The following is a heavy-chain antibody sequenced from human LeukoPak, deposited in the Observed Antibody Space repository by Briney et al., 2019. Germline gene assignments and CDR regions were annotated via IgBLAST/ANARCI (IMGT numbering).Heavy chain of an antibody. CDR2: ISSSSGTI. Sequence: PGGSLRLSCAASGFSFSSYSMHWVRQAPGKGLEWVSYISSSSGTIYYADSVKGRFTISRDNAKNSLYLQMNSLRDEDTAVYYCARVASSSWYSYYYMDVWGKGTTVTVSS. D-gene: IGHD6-13*01. J-gene: IGHJ6*03. CDR3: ARVASSSWYSYYYMDV. V-gene: IGHV3-48*02. CDR1: GFSFSSYS.